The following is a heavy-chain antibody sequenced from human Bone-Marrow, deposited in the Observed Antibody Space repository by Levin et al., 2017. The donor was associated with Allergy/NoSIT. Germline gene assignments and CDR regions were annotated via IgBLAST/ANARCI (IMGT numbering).Heavy chain of an antibody. CDR2: IYWNDDK. Sequence: KSGPTLVKPTQTLTLTCTFSGFSFSTSGVGVGWIRQPPGKALEWLALIYWNDDKRYSPSLKSRLSITKDTSKNQVVLTVTNMDPVDTATYYCTYSHKTYCSGASCYSADYWGQGTLVTVSS. J-gene: IGHJ4*02. D-gene: IGHD2-15*01. V-gene: IGHV2-5*01. CDR1: GFSFSTSGVG. CDR3: TYSHKTYCSGASCYSADY.